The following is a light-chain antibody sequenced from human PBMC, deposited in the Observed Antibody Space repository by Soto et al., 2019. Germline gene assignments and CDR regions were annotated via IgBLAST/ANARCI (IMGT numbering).Light chain of an antibody. V-gene: IGKV3-15*01. Sequence: EIVMTQSPATLSVSPGERATISCRASQSISTELAWYQQKPGQPPRLLIYSASNRATGVPARFTGSGSGSEFTLTIRGLQSADFAVYYCQQGHNWPLTFGQGTRLEI. CDR2: SAS. J-gene: IGKJ2*01. CDR1: QSISTE. CDR3: QQGHNWPLT.